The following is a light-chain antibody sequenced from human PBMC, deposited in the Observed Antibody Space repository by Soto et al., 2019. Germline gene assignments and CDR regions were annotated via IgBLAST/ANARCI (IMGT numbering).Light chain of an antibody. J-gene: IGKJ3*01. CDR1: QGIRSY. CDR2: GAS. CDR3: QQLNIFPPLFT. V-gene: IGKV1-9*01. Sequence: DIQLTQSPFFLSTSVGDRVTITCWASQGIRSYLAWYQQRPGKAPELLIYGASTLRTGVASRFSGSGSGTAFTLPISSLQPDDFATYFCQQLNIFPPLFTFGPGTKVDIK.